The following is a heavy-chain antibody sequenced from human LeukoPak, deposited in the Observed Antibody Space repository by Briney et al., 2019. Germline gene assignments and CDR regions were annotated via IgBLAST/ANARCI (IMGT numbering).Heavy chain of an antibody. CDR1: GFTFSSYS. V-gene: IGHV3-21*01. Sequence: GGSLRLSCAASGFTFSSYSMNWVRQAPGKGLEWVSSISSSSSYIYYADSVKGRFTISRDNAKNPLYLQMNSLRAEDTAVYYCARDPDFWSGYYSYWGQGTLVTVSS. D-gene: IGHD3-3*01. CDR3: ARDPDFWSGYYSY. J-gene: IGHJ4*02. CDR2: ISSSSSYI.